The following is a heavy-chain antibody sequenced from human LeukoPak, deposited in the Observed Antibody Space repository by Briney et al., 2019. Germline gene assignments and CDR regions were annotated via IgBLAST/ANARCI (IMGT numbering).Heavy chain of an antibody. V-gene: IGHV3-23*01. CDR2: ISGRDDST. CDR3: AKWGDYDVLTGYYDSDY. J-gene: IGHJ4*02. CDR1: GFTFSSYF. D-gene: IGHD3-9*01. Sequence: GGSLRLSCAASGFTFSSYFMHWVRQAPGKGLEWVSAISGRDDSTYYADSVKGRFTISRDTSKNTLYLQMNSLRAEDTAVYYCAKWGDYDVLTGYYDSDYWGQGTLVTVSS.